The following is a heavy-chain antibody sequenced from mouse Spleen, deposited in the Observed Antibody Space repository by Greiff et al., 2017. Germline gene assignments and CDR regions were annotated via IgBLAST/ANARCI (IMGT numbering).Heavy chain of an antibody. Sequence: EVQLVESGGGLVQPGGSRKLSCAASGFTFSSFGMHWVRQAPEKGLEWVAYISSGSSTIYYADTVKGRFTISRDNPKNTLFLQMTSLRSEDTAMYYCARDYYGSSYNATDYWGQGTSVTVSS. V-gene: IGHV5-17*02. CDR3: ARDYYGSSYNATDY. CDR2: ISSGSSTI. J-gene: IGHJ4*01. CDR1: GFTFSSFG. D-gene: IGHD1-1*01.